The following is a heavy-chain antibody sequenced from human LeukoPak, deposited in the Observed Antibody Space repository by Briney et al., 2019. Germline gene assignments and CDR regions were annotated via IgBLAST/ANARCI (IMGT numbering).Heavy chain of an antibody. D-gene: IGHD5-18*01. Sequence: GASVKVSCKASGYTFTGYYMHWVRQAPGQGLEWTGWINPNSGGTNYAQKFQGRVTMTRDTSISTAYMELSRLRSDDTAVYYCARGRYSYGYYYYMDVWGKGTTVTVSS. V-gene: IGHV1-2*02. CDR2: INPNSGGT. J-gene: IGHJ6*03. CDR3: ARGRYSYGYYYYMDV. CDR1: GYTFTGYY.